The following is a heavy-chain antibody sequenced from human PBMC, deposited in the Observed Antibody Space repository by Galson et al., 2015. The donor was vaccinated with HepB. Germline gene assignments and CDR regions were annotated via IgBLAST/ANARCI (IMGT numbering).Heavy chain of an antibody. CDR3: ASSPKAVMVRGIYFDY. J-gene: IGHJ4*02. D-gene: IGHD3-10*01. CDR2: IYYSGST. V-gene: IGHV4-39*07. Sequence: LSLTCTVSGGSISSSSYYWGWIRQPPGKGLEWIGSIYYSGSTYYNPSLKSRVTISVDTSKNQFSLKLSSVTAADTAVYYCASSPKAVMVRGIYFDYWGQGTLVTVSS. CDR1: GGSISSSSYY.